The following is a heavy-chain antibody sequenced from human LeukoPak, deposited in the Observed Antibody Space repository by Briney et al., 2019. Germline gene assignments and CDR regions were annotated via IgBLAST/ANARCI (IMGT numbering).Heavy chain of an antibody. V-gene: IGHV3-23*01. D-gene: IGHD1-1*01. CDR2: ISGSGGST. J-gene: IGHJ4*02. Sequence: GGSLRLSCAASGFTLSSYAMSWVRQAPGKGLEWVSAISGSGGSTYYADSVKGRFTISRDNSKNTLYLQMNSLRAEDTAVYYCAKSRRGTYYFDYWGQGTLVTVSS. CDR1: GFTLSSYA. CDR3: AKSRRGTYYFDY.